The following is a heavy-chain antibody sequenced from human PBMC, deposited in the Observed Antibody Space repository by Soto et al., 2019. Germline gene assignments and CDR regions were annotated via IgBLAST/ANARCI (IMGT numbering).Heavy chain of an antibody. CDR1: GYTFTGYY. J-gene: IGHJ6*02. Sequence: ASVKVSCKASGYTFTGYYMHWVRQAPGQGLEWMGWINPNSGGTNYAQKFQGRVTMTRDTSISTAYMELRRLRSDDTAVYYCAREIATIFGVVIIPLWSGMDVWGQGTTVTVSS. D-gene: IGHD3-3*01. V-gene: IGHV1-2*02. CDR2: INPNSGGT. CDR3: AREIATIFGVVIIPLWSGMDV.